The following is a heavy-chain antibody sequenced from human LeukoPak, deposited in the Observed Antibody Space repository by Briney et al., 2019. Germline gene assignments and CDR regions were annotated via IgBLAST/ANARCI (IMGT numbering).Heavy chain of an antibody. CDR1: GYTFTSYG. Sequence: SVKVSCKASGYTFTSYGISWVRQAPGQGLEWMGRIIPILGLANYAQKFQGRVTITADKSTSTAYMELSSLRSEDTAVYYCARSRDGYNPWGQGTLVTVSS. J-gene: IGHJ4*02. CDR3: ARSRDGYNP. D-gene: IGHD5-24*01. V-gene: IGHV1-69*04. CDR2: IIPILGLA.